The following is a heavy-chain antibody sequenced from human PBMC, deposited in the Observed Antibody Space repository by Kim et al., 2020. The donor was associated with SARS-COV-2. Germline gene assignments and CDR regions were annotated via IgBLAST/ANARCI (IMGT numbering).Heavy chain of an antibody. J-gene: IGHJ6*02. V-gene: IGHV3-30*07. CDR3: ARDVGRIMITFDGMDV. Sequence: DSVKGRFTISRDNSMNTLYLQMNGLRAEETAVYYCARDVGRIMITFDGMDVWGQGTTVTVSS. D-gene: IGHD3-16*01.